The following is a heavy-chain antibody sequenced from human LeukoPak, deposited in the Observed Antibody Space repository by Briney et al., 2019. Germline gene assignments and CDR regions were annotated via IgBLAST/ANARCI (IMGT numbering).Heavy chain of an antibody. V-gene: IGHV4-34*01. CDR3: ARTKGYCSSTSCRPFDY. CDR1: GGSFSGYY. Sequence: SETLSLTCAVYGGSFSGYYWSWIRQPPGKGLEWIGEINHSGSTNYNPSLKSRVTISVDTSKNQFSLKLSSVTAADTAVYYCARTKGYCSSTSCRPFDYWGQGTLATVSS. CDR2: INHSGST. D-gene: IGHD2-2*01. J-gene: IGHJ4*02.